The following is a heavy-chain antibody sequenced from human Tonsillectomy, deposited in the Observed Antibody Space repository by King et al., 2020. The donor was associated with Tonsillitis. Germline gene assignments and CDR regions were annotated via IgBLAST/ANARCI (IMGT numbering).Heavy chain of an antibody. V-gene: IGHV1-2*02. CDR3: ANMGTNDFWSGYYLDY. Sequence: QLVQSGAEVKKPGASVKVSCKASGYTFTGYYMHWVRQAPGQGLEWMGWINPNSGGTNYAQKFQGRVTMTRDTSISTAYMGLSRLRSDDTAVYYCANMGTNDFWSGYYLDYWGQGTLVTVSS. CDR1: GYTFTGYY. J-gene: IGHJ4*02. D-gene: IGHD3-3*01. CDR2: INPNSGGT.